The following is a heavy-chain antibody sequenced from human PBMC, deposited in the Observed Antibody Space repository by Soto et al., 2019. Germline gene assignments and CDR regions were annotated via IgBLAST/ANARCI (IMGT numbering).Heavy chain of an antibody. CDR1: GYTFTSYD. V-gene: IGHV1-8*01. J-gene: IGHJ4*02. CDR3: ARVSRWLQAWIDY. CDR2: MNPNSGNT. Sequence: GASVKVSCKASGYTFTSYDINWVRQATGQGLEWMGWMNPNSGNTGYAQKFQGRVTMTRNTSISTAYMELSSLRSEDTAVYYCARVSRWLQAWIDYWGQGTLVTVSS. D-gene: IGHD5-12*01.